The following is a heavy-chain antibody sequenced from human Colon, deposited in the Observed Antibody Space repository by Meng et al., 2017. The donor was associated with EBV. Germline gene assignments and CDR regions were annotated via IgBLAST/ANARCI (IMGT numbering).Heavy chain of an antibody. Sequence: QVQLQRWGAGLLKPSETLPLTCGVSGGSLSGYYWSWIRHFPGRTLEFIGDINHSGSANYNPSLRSRVTISVDTSKNQIFLNLHSVTAADTAVYHCARTFGYCSNNNCPRTLGYWGQGTLVTVSS. J-gene: IGHJ4*02. CDR1: GGSLSGYY. D-gene: IGHD2-2*03. V-gene: IGHV4-34*02. CDR2: INHSGSA. CDR3: ARTFGYCSNNNCPRTLGY.